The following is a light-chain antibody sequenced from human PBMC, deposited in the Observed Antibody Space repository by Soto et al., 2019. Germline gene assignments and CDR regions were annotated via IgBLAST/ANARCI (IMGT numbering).Light chain of an antibody. CDR1: QSVTSQ. CDR3: QQRYNWPPIT. Sequence: EIVLTQSHSTLSLSPGERATLSCRSIQSVTSQSSCYQHKPGKAPRLLIYDASTRATGIPARFSGSRCGTDFTLTISSLEPEDFAVYYCQQRYNWPPITFGQGTRLEIK. CDR2: DAS. J-gene: IGKJ5*01. V-gene: IGKV3-11*01.